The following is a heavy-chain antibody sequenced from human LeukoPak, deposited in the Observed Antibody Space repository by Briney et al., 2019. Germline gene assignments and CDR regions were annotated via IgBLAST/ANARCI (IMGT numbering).Heavy chain of an antibody. J-gene: IGHJ6*03. CDR3: ARGRRYGGTYYYYMDV. Sequence: SETLSLTCAVYGGSFSGYYWSWIRQPPGKGLEWIGEINHSGSTNYNPSLKSRVTISVDTSKNQFSLKLSSVTAADTAVYYCARGRRYGGTYYYYMDVWGKGTTVTVSS. D-gene: IGHD3-16*01. CDR1: GGSFSGYY. CDR2: INHSGST. V-gene: IGHV4-34*01.